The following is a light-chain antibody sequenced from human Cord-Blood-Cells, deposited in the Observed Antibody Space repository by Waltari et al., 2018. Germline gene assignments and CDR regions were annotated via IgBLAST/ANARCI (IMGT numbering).Light chain of an antibody. CDR3: QQYYSYPRT. CDR1: QGISSY. V-gene: IGKV1-8*01. Sequence: RMTQSPSSFSASTGDRVTIPCRASQGISSYLAWYQQKPGKAPKRLIYAASTLQSGVPSRFSGSGSGTDFTLTISCLQSEDFATYYCQQYYSYPRTVGQGTKVEIK. J-gene: IGKJ1*01. CDR2: AAS.